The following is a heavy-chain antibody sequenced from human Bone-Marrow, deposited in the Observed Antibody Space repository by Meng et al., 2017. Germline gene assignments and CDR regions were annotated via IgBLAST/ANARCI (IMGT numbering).Heavy chain of an antibody. CDR1: GYTFTGYY. V-gene: IGHV1-2*06. CDR2: INPNSGGT. CDR3: ARGTYYYDSSGQLGSDY. D-gene: IGHD3-22*01. Sequence: ASVKVSCKASGYTFTGYYMHWVRQAPGQGLEWMGRINPNSGGTNYAQKFQGRVTMTRDTSISTAYMELSRLRSDDTAVYYCARGTYYYDSSGQLGSDYWGQGTLVTAPQ. J-gene: IGHJ4*02.